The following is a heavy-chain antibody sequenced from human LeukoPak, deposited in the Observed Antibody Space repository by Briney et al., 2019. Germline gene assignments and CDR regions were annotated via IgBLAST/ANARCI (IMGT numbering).Heavy chain of an antibody. CDR1: GYSISSGYY. J-gene: IGHJ5*02. CDR3: ARDRYYGSGSYRWFDP. D-gene: IGHD3-10*01. CDR2: IYHSGST. Sequence: SETLSLTCTVSGYSISSGYYWGWIRQPPGEGLEWIGSIYHSGSTYYNPSLKSRVTISVDTSKNQFSLKLSSVTAADTAVYYCARDRYYGSGSYRWFDPWGQGTLVTVSS. V-gene: IGHV4-38-2*02.